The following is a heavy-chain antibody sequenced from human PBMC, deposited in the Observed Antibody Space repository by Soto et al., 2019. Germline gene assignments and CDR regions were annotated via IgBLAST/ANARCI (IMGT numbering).Heavy chain of an antibody. V-gene: IGHV1-18*04. J-gene: IGHJ4*02. Sequence: QVQLVQSEAEVRKPGASVKVSCKASGYSFTTHGISWVRRAPGHGLEWMGWISAYNGDTHYVQRFQGRVTMTRDRSATTVYMELRSLGSEDTAVYYCAREDHFVADYWGQGTLVIVSS. CDR2: ISAYNGDT. CDR1: GYSFTTHG. D-gene: IGHD6-6*01. CDR3: AREDHFVADY.